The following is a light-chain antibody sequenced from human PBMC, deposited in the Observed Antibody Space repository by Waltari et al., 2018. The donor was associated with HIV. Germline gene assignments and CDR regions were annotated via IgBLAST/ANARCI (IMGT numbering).Light chain of an antibody. CDR3: QQSYTTPRT. J-gene: IGKJ4*01. CDR2: GAS. V-gene: IGKV1-39*01. CDR1: QSISNY. Sequence: DIQMTQSPFSLSASVGDSVTITCRASQSISNYLNWYQQKPGKAPNLLISGASNLQSGVPSRFSGSGSGTDFTLTITSLEPEDFATYHCQQSYTTPRTFGGGSRVEIK.